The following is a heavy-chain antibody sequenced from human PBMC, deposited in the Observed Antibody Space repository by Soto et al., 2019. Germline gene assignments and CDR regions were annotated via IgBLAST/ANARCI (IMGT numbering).Heavy chain of an antibody. J-gene: IGHJ4*02. CDR1: GFTFTNYW. CDR3: ARDFTPADTPGDDFDY. CDR2: INVEGTYS. D-gene: IGHD2-15*01. V-gene: IGHV3-74*01. Sequence: EVQLVESGGGVVQPGGSLRLSCAASGFTFTNYWMHWVRQVPGKGLAWVARINVEGTYSSYADFAKGRFTISRDDAKNTVYLHMNSLSAEDTAVYYCARDFTPADTPGDDFDYWGQGTLVTVSP.